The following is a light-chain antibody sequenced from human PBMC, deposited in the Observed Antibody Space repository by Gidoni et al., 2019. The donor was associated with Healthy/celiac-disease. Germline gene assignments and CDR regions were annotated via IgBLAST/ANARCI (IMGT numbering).Light chain of an antibody. CDR2: AAS. CDR3: QQSYSTPHT. CDR1: QSISSY. Sequence: DIQMTQSPSSLPASVGDRVTITCRASQSISSYLNWYQQKPGKAPKLLIYAASSLQSGVPSRLSGSGSGKDFTLTISSLQPEDFANYYCQQSYSTPHTFGGXTKVEIK. V-gene: IGKV1-39*01. J-gene: IGKJ4*01.